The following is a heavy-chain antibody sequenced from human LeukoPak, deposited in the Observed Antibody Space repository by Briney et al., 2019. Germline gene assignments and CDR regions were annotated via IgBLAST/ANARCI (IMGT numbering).Heavy chain of an antibody. Sequence: PGGSLRLSCAASGFTFSTYWMHWVRQAPGEGLVWVSRTNNDGSSTVYADSVKGRFTISRDNAKNTLHLQMNSLRAEDTAVYYCARDLFYDSSGYYASDSWGQGTLVTVSS. CDR2: TNNDGSST. D-gene: IGHD3-22*01. V-gene: IGHV3-74*01. CDR3: ARDLFYDSSGYYASDS. J-gene: IGHJ4*02. CDR1: GFTFSTYW.